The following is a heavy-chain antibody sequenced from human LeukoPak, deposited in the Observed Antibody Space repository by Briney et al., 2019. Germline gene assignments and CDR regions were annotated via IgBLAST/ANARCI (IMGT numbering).Heavy chain of an antibody. CDR2: MNPNSGNT. CDR3: ARGLSRKKFGELSYYFDY. V-gene: IGHV1-8*01. Sequence: ASVKVSCKASGYTFTSYDINWVRQATGQGLEWMGWMNPNSGNTGYAQKFQGRVTMTRNTSISTAYMELSSLRSEDTAVYYCARGLSRKKFGELSYYFDYWSQGTLVTVSS. D-gene: IGHD3-10*01. CDR1: GYTFTSYD. J-gene: IGHJ4*02.